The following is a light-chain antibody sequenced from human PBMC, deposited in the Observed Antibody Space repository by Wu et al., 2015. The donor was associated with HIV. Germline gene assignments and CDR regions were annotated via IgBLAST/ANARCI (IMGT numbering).Light chain of an antibody. CDR1: LGIRQY. CDR3: LQTSDYPRT. CDR2: AAS. V-gene: IGKV1-6*01. J-gene: IGKJ1*01. Sequence: AIQMTQSPSYLSASPGDTVTTTCRASLGIRQYLGWYQQRPGKAPNLLIYAASTLHTGVPSRFRGSGSGTDFTLTITGLQPDDFGTYFCLQTSDYPRTFGQGTKV.